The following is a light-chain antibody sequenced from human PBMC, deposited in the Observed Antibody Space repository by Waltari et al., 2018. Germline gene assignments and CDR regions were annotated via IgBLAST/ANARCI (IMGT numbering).Light chain of an antibody. J-gene: IGKJ4*01. CDR3: QQSYSLFALT. V-gene: IGKV1-39*01. Sequence: MGMTQSPSSLSASVGDRVTITCRASQNIDNFLNWFQQKPGKAPKLLIYATSNLQTGVPSRFSGSGSGTDFALTISSLQPEDFATYYCQQSYSLFALTFGGGTKVEI. CDR1: QNIDNF. CDR2: ATS.